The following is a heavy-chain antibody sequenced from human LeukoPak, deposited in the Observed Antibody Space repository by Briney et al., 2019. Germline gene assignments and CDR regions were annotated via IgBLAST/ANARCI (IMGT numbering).Heavy chain of an antibody. CDR2: INHSGST. Sequence: SETLSLTCAVYGRSFSGYYWSWIRQPPGKGLEWIGEINHSGSTNYNPSLKSRVTISVDTSKNQFSLKLSSVTAADTAVYYCARSSTRLPDYWGQGTLVTVSS. CDR1: GRSFSGYY. CDR3: ARSSTRLPDY. J-gene: IGHJ4*02. D-gene: IGHD3-3*02. V-gene: IGHV4-34*01.